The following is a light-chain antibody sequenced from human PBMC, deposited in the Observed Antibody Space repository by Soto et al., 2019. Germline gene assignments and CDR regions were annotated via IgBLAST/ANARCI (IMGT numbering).Light chain of an antibody. CDR3: TSYTTSNTWV. CDR1: SSDVGSYNR. J-gene: IGLJ3*02. Sequence: QSALTQPPSVSGSPGQSVTISCTGTSSDVGSYNRVSWYQQPPGTAPKLMIYEVSNRPSGVPDRFSGSKSGNTASLTVSGLHDEDEDDYYCTSYTTSNTWVFGGGTKVTVL. CDR2: EVS. V-gene: IGLV2-18*02.